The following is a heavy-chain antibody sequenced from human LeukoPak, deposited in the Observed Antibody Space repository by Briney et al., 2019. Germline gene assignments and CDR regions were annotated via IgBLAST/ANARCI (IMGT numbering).Heavy chain of an antibody. CDR2: IYSGGST. D-gene: IGHD3-22*01. J-gene: IGHJ4*02. V-gene: IGHV3-53*01. Sequence: PGGSLRLSCAASGFTVSNNYMSWVRQAPGKGLEWVSVIYSGGSTYYADSVKGRFTISRDNAKNSLYLQMNSLRAEDTAVYYCARDQLPYYYDSSGVDYWGQGTLVTVSS. CDR1: GFTVSNNY. CDR3: ARDQLPYYYDSSGVDY.